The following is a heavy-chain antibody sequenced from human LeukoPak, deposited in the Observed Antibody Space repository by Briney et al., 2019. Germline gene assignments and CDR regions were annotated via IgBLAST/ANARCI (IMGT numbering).Heavy chain of an antibody. V-gene: IGHV1-2*02. CDR1: GYTFTGYY. D-gene: IGHD3-22*01. CDR2: INPNSGGT. Sequence: EASVKVSCKASGYTFTGYYMHWVRQAPGQGLEWMGWINPNSGGTNYAQKFQGRVTMTRDTSISTAYMELSRLRSDDTAVYYCARGRGVDGHTSGHRLFDNWGQGTLVTGSS. CDR3: ARGRGVDGHTSGHRLFDN. J-gene: IGHJ4*02.